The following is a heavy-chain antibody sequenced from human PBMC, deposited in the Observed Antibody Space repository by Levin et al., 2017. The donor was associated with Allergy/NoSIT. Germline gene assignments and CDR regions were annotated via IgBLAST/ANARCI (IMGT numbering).Heavy chain of an antibody. CDR1: GFTFSSYW. CDR3: ASLSSSTQDY. V-gene: IGHV3-74*01. Sequence: ETLSLTCAASGFTFSSYWMHWVRQAPGKGLVWVSRINSDGSSTSYADSVKGRFTISRDNAKNTLYLQMNSLRAEDTAVYYCASLSSSTQDYWGQGTLVTVSS. CDR2: INSDGSST. J-gene: IGHJ4*02. D-gene: IGHD2-2*01.